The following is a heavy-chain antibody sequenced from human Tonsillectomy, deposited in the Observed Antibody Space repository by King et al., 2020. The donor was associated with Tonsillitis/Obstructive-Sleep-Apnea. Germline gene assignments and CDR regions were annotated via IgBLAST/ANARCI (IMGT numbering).Heavy chain of an antibody. Sequence: LQLQESGPGLVKPSETLSLTCTVSGGSISSSSYYWGWIRQPPGKGLEWIGSIYYSGSTYYNPSLNSRVTISVDTSKNQFSLKLSSVTAADTAVYYCARQVVVVVAATLTIWFDPWGQGTLVTVSS. CDR1: GGSISSSSYY. V-gene: IGHV4-39*01. CDR3: ARQVVVVVAATLTIWFDP. CDR2: IYYSGST. D-gene: IGHD2-15*01. J-gene: IGHJ5*02.